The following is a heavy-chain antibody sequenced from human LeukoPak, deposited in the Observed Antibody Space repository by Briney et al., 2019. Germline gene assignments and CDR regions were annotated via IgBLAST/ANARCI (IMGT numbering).Heavy chain of an antibody. J-gene: IGHJ5*02. CDR2: INPNSGGT. CDR3: ARALDIVVVPAAIIWFDP. V-gene: IGHV1-2*02. Sequence: GASVKVSCKASGYTFTGYYMHWVRQAPGQGLEWMGWINPNSGGTNYAQKFQGRVTMTRNTSISTAYMELSSLRSEDTAVYYCARALDIVVVPAAIIWFDPWGQGTLVTVSS. D-gene: IGHD2-2*03. CDR1: GYTFTGYY.